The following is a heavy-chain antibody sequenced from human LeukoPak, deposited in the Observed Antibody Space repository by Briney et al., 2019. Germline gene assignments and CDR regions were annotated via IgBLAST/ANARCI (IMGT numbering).Heavy chain of an antibody. CDR3: AREYYDYVARDDY. CDR1: GFPFSSHG. J-gene: IGHJ4*02. D-gene: IGHD3-16*01. V-gene: IGHV3-21*01. Sequence: GGSLRLSCAASGFPFSSHGMSWVRQAPGKGLEWVSSISSSSSYIYYADSVKGRFTISRDNAKNSLYLQMNSLRAEDTAVYYCAREYYDYVARDDYWGQGTLVTVSS. CDR2: ISSSSSYI.